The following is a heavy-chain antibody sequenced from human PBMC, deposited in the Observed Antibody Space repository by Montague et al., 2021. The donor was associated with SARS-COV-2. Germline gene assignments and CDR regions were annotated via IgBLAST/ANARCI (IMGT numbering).Heavy chain of an antibody. CDR3: ARVRQWLVPFDY. J-gene: IGHJ4*02. Sequence: SETLSLTCTVSGGSISSSSYYWVWIRQPPGKGLEWIGSIYYSGSTYYNPSLKSRVTISVDTSKNQVSLKLNSVTAADTAVYYCARVRQWLVPFDYWGQGTLVTVSS. D-gene: IGHD6-19*01. CDR1: GGSISSSSYY. CDR2: IYYSGST. V-gene: IGHV4-39*07.